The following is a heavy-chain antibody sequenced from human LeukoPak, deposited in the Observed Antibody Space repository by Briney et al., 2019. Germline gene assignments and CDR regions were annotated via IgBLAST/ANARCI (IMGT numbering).Heavy chain of an antibody. CDR1: GFTFSSYA. D-gene: IGHD4-11*01. CDR3: GPHKIYSNYEWSYFDY. V-gene: IGHV3-23*01. CDR2: ISGSGGST. J-gene: IGHJ4*02. Sequence: GGSLRLSCAASGFTFSSYAMSWVRQAPGKGLEWVSAISGSGGSTYYADSVKGRFTISRDNSKNTLYLQMNSLRAEDTAVYYRGPHKIYSNYEWSYFDYWGQGTLVTVSS.